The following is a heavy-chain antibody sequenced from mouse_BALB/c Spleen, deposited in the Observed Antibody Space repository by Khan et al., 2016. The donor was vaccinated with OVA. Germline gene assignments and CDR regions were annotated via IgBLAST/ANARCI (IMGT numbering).Heavy chain of an antibody. CDR2: IWSGGST. D-gene: IGHD2-4*01. V-gene: IGHV2-2*02. CDR1: GFSLTNYG. J-gene: IGHJ3*01. Sequence: QVQLKQSGPGLVQPSQSLSITCTVSGFSLTNYGVHWVRQSPGKGLEWLGLIWSGGSTDYNAAFISRLSISQENSKSQVFFKMNSLQANDTAIYYCARNYDYDEGLTYWGQGTLVTVSA. CDR3: ARNYDYDEGLTY.